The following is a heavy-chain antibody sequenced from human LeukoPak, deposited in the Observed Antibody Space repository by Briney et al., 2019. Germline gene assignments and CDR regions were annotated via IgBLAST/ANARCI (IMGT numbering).Heavy chain of an antibody. D-gene: IGHD7-27*01. J-gene: IGHJ3*02. CDR2: INSDGSTT. CDR3: ARIRESLGLGAFDI. V-gene: IGHV3-74*03. Sequence: GGSLRLSCAASGFSFSNYWMCWVRQAPGKWLVCVSRINSDGSTTTYADSVKGRFTIPRDNAKNTLYLQMNSLRAEDSALYYCARIRESLGLGAFDIWGQGTMVTVSS. CDR1: GFSFSNYW.